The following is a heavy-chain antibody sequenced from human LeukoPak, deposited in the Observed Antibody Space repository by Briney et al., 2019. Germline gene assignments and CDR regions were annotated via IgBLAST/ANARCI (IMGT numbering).Heavy chain of an antibody. CDR1: AGSISNYY. V-gene: IGHV4-4*07. D-gene: IGHD3-16*01. CDR3: ARDSEGWASAYYYYYMDV. CDR2: INDRGST. Sequence: SETLSLTCTVSAGSISNYYWSWIRQPAGKGLDWNGRINDRGSTKYNPSLNSRVTMSVDTSKNQFSLKLASVTAADTAVYYCARDSEGWASAYYYYYMDVWGKGTTVTVSS. J-gene: IGHJ6*03.